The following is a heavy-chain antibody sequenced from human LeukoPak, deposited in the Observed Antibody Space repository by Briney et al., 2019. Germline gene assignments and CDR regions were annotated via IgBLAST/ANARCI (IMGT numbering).Heavy chain of an antibody. CDR3: ARVKDYRYYYGMDV. V-gene: IGHV1-18*01. Sequence: ASVKVSCKASGYTFTSYGISWVRQAPGQGLEWMGWISAYNGNTNYAQKLQGRVTMTTDTSTSTAYMELRSLRSDDTAVYYCARVKDYRYYYGMDVWGQGTTVTVSS. CDR2: ISAYNGNT. CDR1: GYTFTSYG. D-gene: IGHD3-16*01. J-gene: IGHJ6*02.